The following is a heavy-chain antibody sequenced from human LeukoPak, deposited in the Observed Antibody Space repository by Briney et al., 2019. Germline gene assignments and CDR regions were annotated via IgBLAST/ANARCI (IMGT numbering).Heavy chain of an antibody. Sequence: GASVKVSCKASGYTFTGYYMHWVRQAPGQGLEWMGINNPSGGSTSYAQKFQGRVTMTRDTSTSTVYMELSSLRSEDTAVYYCARTMVRGVAPATYWGQGTLVTVSS. D-gene: IGHD3-10*01. CDR2: NNPSGGST. J-gene: IGHJ4*02. CDR3: ARTMVRGVAPATY. V-gene: IGHV1-46*03. CDR1: GYTFTGYY.